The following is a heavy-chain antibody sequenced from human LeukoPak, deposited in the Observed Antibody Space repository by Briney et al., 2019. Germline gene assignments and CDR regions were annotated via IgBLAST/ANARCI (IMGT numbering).Heavy chain of an antibody. J-gene: IGHJ3*02. CDR2: TYTSGRT. Sequence: SETLSLTCTVSGGSLSSGSYCWSWIRQPAGKGLEWIGRTYTSGRTNYNPSLKSRVTISVDTSKNQFSLRLSSVTAADTAVYYCASEYSYGLDAFDIWGQGTMVTVSS. CDR3: ASEYSYGLDAFDI. CDR1: GGSLSSGSYC. V-gene: IGHV4-61*02. D-gene: IGHD5-18*01.